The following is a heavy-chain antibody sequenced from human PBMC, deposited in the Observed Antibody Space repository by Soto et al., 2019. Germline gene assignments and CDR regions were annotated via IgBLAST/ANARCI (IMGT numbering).Heavy chain of an antibody. CDR1: GYSFSNNW. D-gene: IGHD3-10*01. J-gene: IGHJ6*02. CDR2: IYPDDSET. V-gene: IGHV5-51*01. CDR3: ARHKGDYGMDV. Sequence: GESLKISCKGSGYSFSNNWIGWVRQMPGKGLEWMGIIYPDDSETRYSPSFQGQVTISADKSNNTAYLQWSSLKASDTAMYYCARHKGDYGMDVWGQGTTVTASS.